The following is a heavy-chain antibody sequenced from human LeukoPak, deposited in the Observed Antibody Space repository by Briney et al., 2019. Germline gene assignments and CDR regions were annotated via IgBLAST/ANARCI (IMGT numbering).Heavy chain of an antibody. J-gene: IGHJ4*02. D-gene: IGHD3-22*01. CDR3: ASRVYYDSSGLDY. CDR1: GGSIRNYY. CDR2: VSNSGST. V-gene: IGHV4-59*08. Sequence: SESLSLTCSVSGGSIRNYYWTWIRQPPGKGLEWIGHVSNSGSTKYNPSLKSRVTISIDTSKKHFSLKLSSVTAADTAVYYCASRVYYDSSGLDYWGQGILVTVSS.